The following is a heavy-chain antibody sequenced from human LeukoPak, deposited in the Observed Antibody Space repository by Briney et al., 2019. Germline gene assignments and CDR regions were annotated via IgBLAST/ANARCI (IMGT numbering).Heavy chain of an antibody. J-gene: IGHJ4*02. V-gene: IGHV3-7*03. CDR3: AKQLGYCSDGSCYFPY. CDR1: GFTFSTYW. D-gene: IGHD2-15*01. CDR2: IKQGGSEK. Sequence: GGSLRLSCAASGFTFSTYWMAWVRQAPGKGLEWVANIKQGGSEKYYVDSVQGRFTISRDNSKSTLCLQMNSLRAEDTAVYYCAKQLGYCSDGSCYFPYWGQGTLVTVSS.